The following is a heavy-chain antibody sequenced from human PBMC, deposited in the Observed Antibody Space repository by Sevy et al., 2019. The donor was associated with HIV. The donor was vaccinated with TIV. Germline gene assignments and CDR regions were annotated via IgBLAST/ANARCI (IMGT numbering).Heavy chain of an antibody. V-gene: IGHV1-2*02. CDR2: INPDNGDT. D-gene: IGHD3-3*01. CDR1: GYMFTDFY. J-gene: IGHJ6*02. Sequence: ASVKVSCKSTGYMFTDFYINWVRLAPGQGLEWVGWINPDNGDTDYGQKFQGRVTMTRDTSLSSAYMELGSLRSEDTAIYYCARNLAIFGVQNGLDVWGQGTSVTVSS. CDR3: ARNLAIFGVQNGLDV.